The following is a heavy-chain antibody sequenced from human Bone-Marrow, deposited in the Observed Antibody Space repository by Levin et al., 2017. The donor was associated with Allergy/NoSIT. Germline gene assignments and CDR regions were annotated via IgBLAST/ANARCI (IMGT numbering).Heavy chain of an antibody. D-gene: IGHD2-15*01. CDR2: INHSGST. CDR3: ARGEGNIVVVVAATSGGADYYGMDV. CDR1: GGSFSGYY. Sequence: SQTLSLTCAVYGGSFSGYYWSWIRQPPGKGLEWIGEINHSGSTNYNPSLKSRVTISVDTSKNQFSLKLSSVTAADTAVYYCARGEGNIVVVVAATSGGADYYGMDVWGQGTTVTVSS. J-gene: IGHJ6*02. V-gene: IGHV4-34*01.